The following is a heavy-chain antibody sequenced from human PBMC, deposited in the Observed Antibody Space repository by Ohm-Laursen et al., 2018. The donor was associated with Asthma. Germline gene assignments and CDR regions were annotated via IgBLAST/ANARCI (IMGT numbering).Heavy chain of an antibody. CDR1: GFTFSSYA. CDR3: AKEVSGWGTFDY. V-gene: IGHV3-23*01. Sequence: SLRLSCTASGFTFSSYAMSRVRQAPGKGLEWVSAISGSGGSTYYADSVKGRFTISRDNSKNTLYLQMHSLRGVDTAVYYCAKEVSGWGTFDYWGQGTLVTVSS. CDR2: ISGSGGST. J-gene: IGHJ4*02. D-gene: IGHD6-19*01.